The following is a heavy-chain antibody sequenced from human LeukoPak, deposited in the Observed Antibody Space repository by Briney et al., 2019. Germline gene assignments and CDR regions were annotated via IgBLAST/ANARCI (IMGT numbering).Heavy chain of an antibody. D-gene: IGHD3-10*01. V-gene: IGHV3-64*01. CDR1: GFTFSNYA. CDR3: AKDLKITMVRGVMSPTRSGDYFDY. CDR2: ISSNGGNI. Sequence: GGSLRLSCAASGFTFSNYAIHWVRQAPGKGLESVSVISSNGGNIYHANSVKGRFTISRDNSKNTLYLQMNSLRAEDTAVYYCAKDLKITMVRGVMSPTRSGDYFDYWGQGTLVTVSS. J-gene: IGHJ4*02.